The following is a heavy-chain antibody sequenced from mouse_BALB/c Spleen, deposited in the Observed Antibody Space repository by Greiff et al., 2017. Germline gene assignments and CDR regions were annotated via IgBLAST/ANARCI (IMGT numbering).Heavy chain of an antibody. J-gene: IGHJ3*02. CDR3: ARSRYGY. CDR1: GYTFTDYE. CDR2: IDPETGGT. Sequence: QVQLKQSGAELVRPGASVTLSCKASGYTFTDYEMHWVKQKPVHGLEWIGAIDPETGGTAYNQKFKGKATLTADKSSSTAYMELLSLTSEDSAVYYCARSRYGYWGQGTLVTVSA. V-gene: IGHV1-15*01.